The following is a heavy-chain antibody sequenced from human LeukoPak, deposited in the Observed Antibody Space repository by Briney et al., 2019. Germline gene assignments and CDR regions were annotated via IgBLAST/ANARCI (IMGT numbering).Heavy chain of an antibody. Sequence: GESLKISCKGSGYSFTSYWISWVRQMPGKGLGWRGRIDPSDSYTNYSPSFQGHVTISADKSISTAYLQWSSLKASDTAMYYCASKYCSSTSCYGDYYGMDVWGQGTTVTVSS. CDR3: ASKYCSSTSCYGDYYGMDV. J-gene: IGHJ6*02. CDR1: GYSFTSYW. CDR2: IDPSDSYT. V-gene: IGHV5-10-1*01. D-gene: IGHD2-2*01.